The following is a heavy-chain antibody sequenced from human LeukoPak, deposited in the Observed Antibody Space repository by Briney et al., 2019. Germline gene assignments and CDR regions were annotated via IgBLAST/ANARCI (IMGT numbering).Heavy chain of an antibody. V-gene: IGHV3-48*04. D-gene: IGHD1-26*01. CDR3: ARETGGSYYFDY. Sequence: GGSLRLSCAASGFTFSSYGMNWVRQAPGKGLEWVSYISSGSGAIYDADSVKGRFTISRDNAKNSLYLQMNSLRAEDTAVYYCARETGGSYYFDYWGQGTLVAVSS. CDR1: GFTFSSYG. CDR2: ISSGSGAI. J-gene: IGHJ4*02.